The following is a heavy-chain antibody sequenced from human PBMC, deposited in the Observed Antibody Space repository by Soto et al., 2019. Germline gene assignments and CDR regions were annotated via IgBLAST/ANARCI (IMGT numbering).Heavy chain of an antibody. Sequence: ASVKVSCKASGYTFTSYDINWVRQATGQGLEWMGWMNPNSGNTGYAQKFQGRVTMTRNTSISTAYMELSSLRSEDTAVYYCARGWAAGETFGYWGQGTLVTVSS. CDR3: ARGWAAGETFGY. V-gene: IGHV1-8*01. CDR1: GYTFTSYD. CDR2: MNPNSGNT. D-gene: IGHD6-13*01. J-gene: IGHJ4*02.